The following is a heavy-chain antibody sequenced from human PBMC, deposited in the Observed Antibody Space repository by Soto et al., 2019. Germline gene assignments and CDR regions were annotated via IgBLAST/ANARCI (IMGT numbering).Heavy chain of an antibody. Sequence: SEILSLTCTVSGGSISSYYWSWIRQPPGKGLGWIGYIYYSGSTNYNPSLKSRVTISVDTSKNQFSLKLSSVTAADTAVYYCARLVVVPAASYYFDYWGRGTLVTVSS. CDR3: ARLVVVPAASYYFDY. J-gene: IGHJ4*02. CDR1: GGSISSYY. CDR2: IYYSGST. D-gene: IGHD2-2*01. V-gene: IGHV4-59*08.